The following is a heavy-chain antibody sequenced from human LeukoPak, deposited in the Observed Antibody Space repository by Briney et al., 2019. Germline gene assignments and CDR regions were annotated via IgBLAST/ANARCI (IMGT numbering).Heavy chain of an antibody. CDR2: IDHSGST. J-gene: IGHJ5*02. CDR1: DESFSGYY. CDR3: ARTFGSYGWFDP. V-gene: IGHV4-34*01. Sequence: SETLSLTCAVYDESFSGYYCSWIRQPPRKGLEWIGEIDHSGSTNYNPSLQSRVTISVDTSKNQFSLKLSSVTAADTAVYYCARTFGSYGWFDPWGQGTLVTVSS. D-gene: IGHD1-26*01.